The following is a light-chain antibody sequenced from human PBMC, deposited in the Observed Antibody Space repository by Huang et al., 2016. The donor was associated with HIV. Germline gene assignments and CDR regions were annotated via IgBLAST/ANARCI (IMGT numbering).Light chain of an antibody. CDR1: KSISSY. V-gene: IGKV1-39*01. CDR3: QQSYSTPLFT. Sequence: DIQMTQSPSSLSASVGDRVTITCRASKSISSYLNWYQQKPGKAPKLLIYAASSLQSGVPSRFSGSGSGTDFTLTISRLQPEDFATYYCQQSYSTPLFTFGPGTKVDIK. CDR2: AAS. J-gene: IGKJ3*01.